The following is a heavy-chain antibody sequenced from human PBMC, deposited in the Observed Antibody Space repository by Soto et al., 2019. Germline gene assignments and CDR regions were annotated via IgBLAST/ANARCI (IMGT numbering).Heavy chain of an antibody. J-gene: IGHJ4*02. D-gene: IGHD1-1*01. CDR3: GRHPRRYIYGPFVY. CDR2: IKKDGSDK. Sequence: KGLEWVANIKKDGSDKYYVDSVKGRFTISRDNAKNSLYLQMNSLRAEDTAVYYCGRHPRRYIYGPFVYCGQG. V-gene: IGHV3-7*01.